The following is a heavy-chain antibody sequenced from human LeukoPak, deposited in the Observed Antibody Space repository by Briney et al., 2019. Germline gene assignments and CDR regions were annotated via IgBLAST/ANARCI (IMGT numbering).Heavy chain of an antibody. V-gene: IGHV3-30*03. D-gene: IGHD5-24*01. CDR2: ISYDGSNK. J-gene: IGHJ4*02. CDR3: ARDPPRDGYNLEY. Sequence: QTGGSLRLSCAASGFTFSNYGIHWVRQAPGKGLEWVAVISYDGSNKYYADSVKGRFTISRDNSKNTLYLQMNSLRAEDTAVYYCARDPPRDGYNLEYWGQGTLVTVSS. CDR1: GFTFSNYG.